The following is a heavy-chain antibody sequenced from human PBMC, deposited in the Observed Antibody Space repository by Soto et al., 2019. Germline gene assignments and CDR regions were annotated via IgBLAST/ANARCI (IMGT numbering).Heavy chain of an antibody. J-gene: IGHJ6*03. CDR2: INWNGGST. CDR1: GFTFDDYG. D-gene: IGHD4-17*01. V-gene: IGHV3-20*01. Sequence: GGSLRLSCAASGFTFDDYGMSWVRQAPGKGLEWVSGINWNGGSTGYADSVKGRFTISRDNAKNSLYLQMNSLRAEDTALYHCATTVTTDYYYYMDCWGKGTTVTVSS. CDR3: ATTVTTDYYYYMDC.